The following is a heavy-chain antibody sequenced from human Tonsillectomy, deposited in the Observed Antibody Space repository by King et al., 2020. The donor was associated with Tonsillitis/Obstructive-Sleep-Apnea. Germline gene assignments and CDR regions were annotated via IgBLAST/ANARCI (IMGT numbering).Heavy chain of an antibody. V-gene: IGHV3-7*01. D-gene: IGHD1-26*01. CDR2: IKQDGGEK. CDR3: ARDKIVGPTLLDY. CDR1: GFTFSDYW. J-gene: IGHJ4*02. Sequence: VQLVESGGGLVQPGGSLRLSCAASGFTFSDYWMSWVRQAPGRGLEWVANIKQDGGEKYYVDSVKGRFTISRDNAKNSLYLQMNSLRAEDTAVYYCARDKIVGPTLLDYWGQGTLVTVSS.